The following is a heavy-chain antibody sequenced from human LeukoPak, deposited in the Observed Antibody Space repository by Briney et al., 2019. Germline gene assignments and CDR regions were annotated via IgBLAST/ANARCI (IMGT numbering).Heavy chain of an antibody. V-gene: IGHV3-21*01. D-gene: IGHD3-16*02. CDR1: GFTFSSYS. CDR2: ISSSSSYI. J-gene: IGHJ4*02. Sequence: GGSPRLSCAASGFTFSSYSMNWVRQAPGKGLEWVSSISSSSSYIYYADSVKGRFTISRDNAKNSLYLQMNSLRAEDTAVYYCARVLNDYVWGSYRYWGQGTLVTVSS. CDR3: ARVLNDYVWGSYRY.